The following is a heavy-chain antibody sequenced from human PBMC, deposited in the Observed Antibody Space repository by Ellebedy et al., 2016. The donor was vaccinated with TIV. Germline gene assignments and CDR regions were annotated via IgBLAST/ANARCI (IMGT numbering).Heavy chain of an antibody. V-gene: IGHV3-53*01. CDR3: ARDWNGDSVIED. CDR2: FSGGGVS. CDR1: GFTFSSNS. D-gene: IGHD1-1*01. Sequence: GGSLRLXXAASGFTFSSNSMIWVRQAPGKGLEWVSIFSGGGVSYYADSVKGRFTISRDNSQNTLYLQMNGLRAEDTAVYYCARDWNGDSVIEDWGQGSLVIVSS. J-gene: IGHJ4*02.